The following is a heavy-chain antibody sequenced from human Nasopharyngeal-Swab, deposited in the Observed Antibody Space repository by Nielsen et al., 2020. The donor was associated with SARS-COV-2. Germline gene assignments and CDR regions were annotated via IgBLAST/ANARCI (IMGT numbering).Heavy chain of an antibody. CDR1: GGSISSYY. V-gene: IGHV4-59*08. J-gene: IGHJ4*02. D-gene: IGHD3-22*01. Sequence: SETLSLTCTVSGGSISSYYWSWIRQPPGKGLEWIGYIYYSGSTNYNPSLKSRVTISVDTSKNQFSLKLSSVTAADTAVYYCARYPRYYDSSGHHFDYWGQGTLVTVSS. CDR2: IYYSGST. CDR3: ARYPRYYDSSGHHFDY.